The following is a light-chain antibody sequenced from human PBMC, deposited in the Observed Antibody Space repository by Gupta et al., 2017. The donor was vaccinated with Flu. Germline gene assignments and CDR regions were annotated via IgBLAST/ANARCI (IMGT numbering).Light chain of an antibody. CDR1: SSNIGSNT. V-gene: IGLV1-44*01. CDR2: SNN. J-gene: IGLJ3*02. Sequence: QSVLTQPTSASGTPGQRVTISCSGSSSNIGSNTVNWYQQLPGTAPKLLIYSNNQRPSGVPDRFSGSKSGTSAPLAISGLQSEDEADYYCAAWDDSLNGPVFGGGTKLTVL. CDR3: AAWDDSLNGPV.